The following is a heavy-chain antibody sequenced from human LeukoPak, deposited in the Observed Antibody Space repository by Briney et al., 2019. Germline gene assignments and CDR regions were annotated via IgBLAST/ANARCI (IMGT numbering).Heavy chain of an antibody. J-gene: IGHJ4*02. CDR3: ARMSPRYYYGSGGLPGSDY. D-gene: IGHD3-10*01. Sequence: PSQTLSLTCTVSGGSISSGDYYWSWIRQPPGKGLEWIGEIYHSGSTNYNPSLKSRVTISVDKSKNQFSLKLSSVTAADTAVYYCARMSPRYYYGSGGLPGSDYWGQGTLVTVSS. CDR2: IYHSGST. V-gene: IGHV4-30-4*01. CDR1: GGSISSGDYY.